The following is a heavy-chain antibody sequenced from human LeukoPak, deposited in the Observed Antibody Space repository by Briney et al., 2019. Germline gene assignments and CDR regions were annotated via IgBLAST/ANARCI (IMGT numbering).Heavy chain of an antibody. CDR2: IIPILGIA. J-gene: IGHJ6*02. CDR1: XGTFSSYA. V-gene: IGHV1-69*04. CDR3: ARARGYSYGRDYYGMDV. Sequence: SVKVSCXXXXGTFSSYAISWVRQAPGQGLEWMGRIIPILGIANYAQKFQGRVTITADKSTSTAYMELSSLRSEDTAVYYCARARGYSYGRDYYGMDVWGQGTTVTVSS. D-gene: IGHD5-18*01.